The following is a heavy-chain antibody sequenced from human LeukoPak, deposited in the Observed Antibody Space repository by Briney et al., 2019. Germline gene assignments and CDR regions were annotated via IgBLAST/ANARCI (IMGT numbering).Heavy chain of an antibody. CDR2: INPSGGST. D-gene: IGHD3-22*01. CDR1: GYTFTSYY. V-gene: IGHV1-46*01. Sequence: ASVKVSCKASGYTFTSYYMHWVRQAPGQGLEWMGIINPSGGSTSYAQKFQGRVTMARDTSTSTVYMELSSLRSEDTAVYYCARDLWDYDSSGYYYDYWGQGTLVTVSS. CDR3: ARDLWDYDSSGYYYDY. J-gene: IGHJ4*02.